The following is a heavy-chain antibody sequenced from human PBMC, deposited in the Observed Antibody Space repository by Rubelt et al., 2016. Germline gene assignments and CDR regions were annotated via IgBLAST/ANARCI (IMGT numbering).Heavy chain of an antibody. Sequence: QLQLQESGPGLVKPSETLSLTCTVSGDSLSSSSYRWGWIRQPPGKGLEWIGSIYYSGSTYYNPSLESRVTISVDTSKNQFSLTLSSVTAADTALYYCARESLSNYYFDYWGQGTLVTVSS. CDR2: IYYSGST. CDR1: GDSLSSSSYR. V-gene: IGHV4-39*07. CDR3: ARESLSNYYFDY. J-gene: IGHJ4*02. D-gene: IGHD4-11*01.